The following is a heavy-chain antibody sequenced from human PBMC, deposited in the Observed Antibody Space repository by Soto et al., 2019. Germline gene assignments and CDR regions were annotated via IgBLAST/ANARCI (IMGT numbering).Heavy chain of an antibody. V-gene: IGHV3-23*01. CDR3: AKSVGGTNYYYGMDV. CDR1: GFTFSLYA. J-gene: IGHJ6*02. Sequence: EVQLLESGGGLVQPGGSLRLSCAASGFTFSLYAMSWVRQAPGKGLEWVSVISGSGGSTYYADSAKGRFTVSRDNSKNTLYLQMNSLGVEDTAVYYCAKSVGGTNYYYGMDVWGRGTTVTVSS. CDR2: ISGSGGST. D-gene: IGHD2-15*01.